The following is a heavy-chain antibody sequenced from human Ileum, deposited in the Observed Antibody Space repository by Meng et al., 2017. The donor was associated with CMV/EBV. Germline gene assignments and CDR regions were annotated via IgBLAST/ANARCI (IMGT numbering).Heavy chain of an antibody. CDR1: GSSVASHW. J-gene: IGHJ4*02. CDR2: IYITGRT. V-gene: IGHV4-4*07. CDR3: TRDLLVAAAAVFDS. Sequence: RRGAGPVLVQRSGTLSLSGTVSGSSVASHWWSWIRQAAGKGLEWIGRIYITGRTNYNPSLKSRVTLSIDKSKDQFSLRLNSVTAADTAVYYCTRDLLVAAAAVFDSWGQGTLVTVSS. D-gene: IGHD6-13*01.